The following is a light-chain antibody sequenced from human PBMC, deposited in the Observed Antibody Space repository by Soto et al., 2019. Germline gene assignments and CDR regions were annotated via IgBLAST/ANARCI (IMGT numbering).Light chain of an antibody. CDR3: SSYTTRTTLVI. CDR1: NSDVGAYDY. CDR2: DVN. Sequence: HSALTQPASVSGSPGQSITISCTGTNSDVGAYDYVSWYQHHPGEAPKLVIYDVNIRPSGVSNRFSGSKSGNTASLTISGLQADDEADYYCSSYTTRTTLVIFGGGTKLTVL. J-gene: IGLJ2*01. V-gene: IGLV2-14*03.